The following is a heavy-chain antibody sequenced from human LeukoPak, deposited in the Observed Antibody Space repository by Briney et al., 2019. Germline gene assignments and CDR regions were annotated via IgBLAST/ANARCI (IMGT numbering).Heavy chain of an antibody. V-gene: IGHV4-39*07. CDR3: ARVDIVVVPAASLGAFDI. D-gene: IGHD2-2*03. CDR2: IYYSGST. J-gene: IGHJ3*02. Sequence: SETLSLTCTVSGGSISSSSYYWGWIRQPPGKGLEWIGSIYYSGSTYYNPSLKSRVTISVDTSKNQFSLKLSSVTAADTAVYYCARVDIVVVPAASLGAFDIWGQGTMVTVSS. CDR1: GGSISSSSYY.